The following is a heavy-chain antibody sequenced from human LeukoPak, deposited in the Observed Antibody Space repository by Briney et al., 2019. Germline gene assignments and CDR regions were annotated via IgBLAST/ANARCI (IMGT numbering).Heavy chain of an antibody. Sequence: SETLSLTCTVSGGSISSYYWSWIRQPPGKGLEWIGYISYSGSTNYNPSLKSRVTISVDTSKNQFSLKLSSVTAADTAVYYCAIWSYSSSSFDYWGQGTLVTVSS. J-gene: IGHJ4*02. V-gene: IGHV4-59*08. CDR1: GGSISSYY. CDR3: AIWSYSSSSFDY. D-gene: IGHD6-13*01. CDR2: ISYSGST.